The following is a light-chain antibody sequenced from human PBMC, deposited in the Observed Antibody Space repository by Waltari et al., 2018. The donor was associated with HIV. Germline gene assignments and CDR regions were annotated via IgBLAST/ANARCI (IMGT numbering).Light chain of an antibody. CDR1: QTFLYSSNNKNY. J-gene: IGKJ2*01. V-gene: IGKV4-1*01. CDR2: WAS. CDR3: QQYYEIPYT. Sequence: DIVMTQSPGSLAVSLGETATINCKSSQTFLYSSNNKNYLNWYQQKPGQPPKLLIYWASTRESGVPDRFSGSGSGTDFTLTISSLQAEDVALYYCQQYYEIPYTFGQGTKLEI.